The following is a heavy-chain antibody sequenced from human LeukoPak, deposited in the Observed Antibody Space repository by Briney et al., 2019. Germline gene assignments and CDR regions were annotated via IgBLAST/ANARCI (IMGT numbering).Heavy chain of an antibody. CDR1: GGTFSSYA. V-gene: IGHV1-69*13. J-gene: IGHJ4*02. Sequence: SVKVSCKASGGTFSSYAISWVRQAPGQGLEWMGRIIPIFGTANYAQKFQGRVTITADESTSTAYMELSSLRSEDTAVYYCARERYCSSTSCYMAYWGQGTLVTVSS. CDR2: IIPIFGTA. CDR3: ARERYCSSTSCYMAY. D-gene: IGHD2-2*02.